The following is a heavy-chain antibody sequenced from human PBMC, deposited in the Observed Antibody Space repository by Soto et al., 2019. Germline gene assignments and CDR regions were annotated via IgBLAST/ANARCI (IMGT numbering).Heavy chain of an antibody. J-gene: IGHJ4*02. CDR1: GYTFTSYY. Sequence: ASVKVSCKASGYTFTSYYMHWVRQATGQGLEWMGIINPSGGSTSYAQKFQGRVTMTRDTSTSTVYMELSSLRSEDTAVYYCARAAYYYDSSGYYPTSYWGQGTLVTVSS. CDR3: ARAAYYYDSSGYYPTSY. V-gene: IGHV1-46*01. CDR2: INPSGGST. D-gene: IGHD3-22*01.